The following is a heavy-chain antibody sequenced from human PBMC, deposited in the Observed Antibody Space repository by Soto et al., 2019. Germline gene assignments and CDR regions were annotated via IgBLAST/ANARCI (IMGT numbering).Heavy chain of an antibody. CDR1: GYTFTSYG. CDR2: ISAYNGNT. J-gene: IGHJ6*02. Sequence: QVQLVQSGAEVKKPGASVKVSCKASGYTFTSYGISWVRQAPGQGLEWMGWISAYNGNTNYAQKLQGRVTMTTDTSTSTAYMELRSLRSDDTAVYYCARYYYGSGSDYPAHSMDVWGQGTTVTVSS. V-gene: IGHV1-18*01. CDR3: ARYYYGSGSDYPAHSMDV. D-gene: IGHD3-10*01.